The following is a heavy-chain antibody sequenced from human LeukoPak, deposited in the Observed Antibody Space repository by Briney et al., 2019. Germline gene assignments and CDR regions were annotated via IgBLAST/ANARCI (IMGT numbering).Heavy chain of an antibody. Sequence: PGGSLTLSCAASGFTVSSNYMSWVRQAPGKGLEWVSVIYSGGSTYYADSVKGRFTISRDNSKNTLYLQMNSLRAEDTAVYYCARESGYSSGWYEGYFDYWGQGTLVTVSS. J-gene: IGHJ4*02. D-gene: IGHD6-19*01. CDR3: ARESGYSSGWYEGYFDY. CDR2: IYSGGST. CDR1: GFTVSSNY. V-gene: IGHV3-53*01.